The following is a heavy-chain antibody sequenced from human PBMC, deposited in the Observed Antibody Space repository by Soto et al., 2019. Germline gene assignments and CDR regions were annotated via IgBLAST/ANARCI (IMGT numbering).Heavy chain of an antibody. CDR1: GYSLTELS. V-gene: IGHV1-24*01. CDR3: ATAKRETYSYRSGGEY. J-gene: IGHJ4*02. CDR2: FDPKDGET. Sequence: ASVKVSCKVSGYSLTELSMHWVRQAPGKGLEWMGGFDPKDGETVYAQKFQGRVTMTEDTSTDTAHMELSSLRSEETAVFYCATAKRETYSYRSGGEYWGQGTQVTVSS. D-gene: IGHD3-22*01.